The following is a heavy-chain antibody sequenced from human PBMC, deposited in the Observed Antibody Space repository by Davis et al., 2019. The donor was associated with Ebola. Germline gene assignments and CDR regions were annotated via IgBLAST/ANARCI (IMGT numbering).Heavy chain of an antibody. CDR2: INPNSGGT. D-gene: IGHD4-17*01. CDR3: ARTDYGDYSLGYYYYGMDV. CDR1: GYTFTSYY. V-gene: IGHV1-2*04. J-gene: IGHJ6*02. Sequence: ASVKVSCKASGYTFTSYYMHWVRQAPGQGLEWMGWINPNSGGTNYAQKFQGWVTMTRNTSISTAYMELSSLRSEDTAVYYCARTDYGDYSLGYYYYGMDVWGQGTTVTVSS.